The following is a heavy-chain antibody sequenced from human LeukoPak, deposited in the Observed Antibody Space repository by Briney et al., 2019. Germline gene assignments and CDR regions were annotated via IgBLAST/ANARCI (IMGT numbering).Heavy chain of an antibody. CDR2: ISGSGGST. CDR3: ARERIGDGYNYAY. V-gene: IGHV3-23*01. CDR1: GFTFNNYG. D-gene: IGHD5-24*01. J-gene: IGHJ4*02. Sequence: PGGSLRLSCAASGFTFNNYGMSWVRQAPGEGLEWVSAISGSGGSTFNADSVKGRFTISRDNSKSTLYLQMNSLRAEDTAVYYCARERIGDGYNYAYWGQGTLVTVSS.